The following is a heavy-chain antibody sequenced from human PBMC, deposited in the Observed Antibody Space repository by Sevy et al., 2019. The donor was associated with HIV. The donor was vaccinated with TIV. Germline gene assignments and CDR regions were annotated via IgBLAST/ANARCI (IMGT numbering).Heavy chain of an antibody. CDR3: ARKYDSSGYFDY. Sequence: GESLKISCVASGFTFRSFSMHWVRQAPGKGLEWVAAIWYDGRTERYADSVKGRFTISRDDSKNSLYLQLNSLRAEDTAIYYCARKYDSSGYFDYWGQGTLVTVSS. V-gene: IGHV3-33*01. D-gene: IGHD3-22*01. J-gene: IGHJ4*02. CDR1: GFTFRSFS. CDR2: IWYDGRTE.